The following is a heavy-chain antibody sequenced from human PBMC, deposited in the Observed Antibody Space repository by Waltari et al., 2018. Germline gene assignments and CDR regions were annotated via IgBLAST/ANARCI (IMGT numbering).Heavy chain of an antibody. J-gene: IGHJ4*02. CDR3: ARDAARGTIDY. V-gene: IGHV3-7*01. CDR1: GFTFSRNW. Sequence: EVQLVPSGGGLVQPGGSLRLPCAASGFTFSRNWMSWVRQAPGKGLEWVGNIKHDGSEEWYVDSVKGRFTISRDNPKNSLYMQMNSLRAEDTAVYYCARDAARGTIDYWGQGTQVTVSS. D-gene: IGHD3-16*01. CDR2: IKHDGSEE.